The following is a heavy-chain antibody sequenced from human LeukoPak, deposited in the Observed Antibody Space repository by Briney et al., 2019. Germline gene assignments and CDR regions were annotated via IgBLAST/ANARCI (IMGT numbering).Heavy chain of an antibody. J-gene: IGHJ6*02. V-gene: IGHV3-7*01. Sequence: GGSLRLSCAASVFTFSSYWMSWVRQAPGKGRAWVANIKQDGSEKYYVHSVKGRFTISRDNAKNSLYLQMNSLRVEYTAVYYCARDVGYSSGWYVYYYYGMDVWGQGTTVTVSS. CDR3: ARDVGYSSGWYVYYYYGMDV. D-gene: IGHD6-19*01. CDR1: VFTFSSYW. CDR2: IKQDGSEK.